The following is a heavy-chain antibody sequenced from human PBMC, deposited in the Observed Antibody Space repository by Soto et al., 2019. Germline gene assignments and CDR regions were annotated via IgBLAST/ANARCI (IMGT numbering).Heavy chain of an antibody. CDR1: GGTFSSYT. J-gene: IGHJ6*02. Sequence: QVQLVQSGAEVKKPGSSVKVSCKASGGTFSSYTISWVRQAPGQGLEWMGRIIPILGIANYAQKFQGRVTITADKSTSTAYMELSSLRSEDTAVYYCAREGDYYYYYGMDVWGQGTTVTVSS. CDR2: IIPILGIA. CDR3: AREGDYYYYYGMDV. V-gene: IGHV1-69*08. D-gene: IGHD3-16*01.